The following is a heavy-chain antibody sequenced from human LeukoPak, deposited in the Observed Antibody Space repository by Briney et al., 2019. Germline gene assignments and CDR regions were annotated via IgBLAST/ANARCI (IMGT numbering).Heavy chain of an antibody. CDR1: GFTFDDHA. D-gene: IGHD5-12*01. J-gene: IGHJ4*02. CDR2: ISWNSASI. V-gene: IGHV3-9*01. Sequence: GGSLRLSCAASGFTFDDHAIHWVRQVPGKGLEWVSGISWNSASIGYADSVKGRFTISRDNAKNSVYLQMNSLRAEDTALYYCAKDKAPLYSGYDWDLDFWGQGTLVTVSS. CDR3: AKDKAPLYSGYDWDLDF.